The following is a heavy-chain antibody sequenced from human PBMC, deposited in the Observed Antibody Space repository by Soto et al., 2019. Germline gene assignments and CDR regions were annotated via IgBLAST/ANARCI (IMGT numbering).Heavy chain of an antibody. Sequence: EAQLVESGGGLVQPGGSLRLSCAASGFTFSSYSMNWVRQAPGKGLEWVSYISSSSSTIYYADSVKGRFTISRDNAKNSLFLQMNSLRDEDTAVYYCARDNPIYDGSGKEQEPFDYWGQGALVTVSS. V-gene: IGHV3-48*02. J-gene: IGHJ4*02. CDR1: GFTFSSYS. CDR3: ARDNPIYDGSGKEQEPFDY. CDR2: ISSSSSTI. D-gene: IGHD3-22*01.